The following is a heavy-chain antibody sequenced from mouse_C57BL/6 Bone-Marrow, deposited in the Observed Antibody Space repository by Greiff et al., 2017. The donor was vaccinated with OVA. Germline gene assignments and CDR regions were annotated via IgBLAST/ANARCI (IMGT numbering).Heavy chain of an antibody. CDR3: ASLWHYWYFDV. CDR2: IYPGSGST. J-gene: IGHJ1*03. CDR1: GYTFTSYW. V-gene: IGHV1-55*01. D-gene: IGHD1-1*02. Sequence: VQLQQPGAELVKPGASVQMSCKASGYTFTSYWITWVKQRPGPGPAWIGDIYPGSGSTKYNEKFKSKATLTVDTSSSTAYMQLSSLTSEDSAVYYCASLWHYWYFDVWGTGTTVSGSS.